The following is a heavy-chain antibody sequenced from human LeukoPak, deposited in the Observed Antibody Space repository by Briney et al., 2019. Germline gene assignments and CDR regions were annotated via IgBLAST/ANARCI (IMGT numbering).Heavy chain of an antibody. V-gene: IGHV4-59*11. CDR1: GGSISSHY. D-gene: IGHD3-22*01. Sequence: PSETLSLTCTVSGGSISSHYWSWIRQPPGKGLEWIGYIYYSGSTNYNPSLKSRVTISVDMSKNQFSLKLSSVTAADTAVYYCARETYYYDSSGPGGIDYWGQGTLVTVSS. CDR3: ARETYYYDSSGPGGIDY. CDR2: IYYSGST. J-gene: IGHJ4*02.